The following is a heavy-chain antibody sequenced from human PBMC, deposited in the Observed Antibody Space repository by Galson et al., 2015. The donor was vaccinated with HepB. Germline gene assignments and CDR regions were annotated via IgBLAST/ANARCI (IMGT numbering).Heavy chain of an antibody. CDR1: GFIFSNYG. Sequence: SLRLSCAASGFIFSNYGMHWVRLAPGKGLEWVALISHDKRNKYYSDSVEGRFTVSRDNFRNTLHLQMNSLRVEDTAVYYCAKEFPPYYGFWSGQQKWGQGTQVTVSP. D-gene: IGHD3-3*01. CDR3: AKEFPPYYGFWSGQQK. J-gene: IGHJ4*02. V-gene: IGHV3-30*18. CDR2: ISHDKRNK.